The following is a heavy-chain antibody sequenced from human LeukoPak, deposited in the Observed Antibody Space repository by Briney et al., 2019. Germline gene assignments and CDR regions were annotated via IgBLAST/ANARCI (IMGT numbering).Heavy chain of an antibody. D-gene: IGHD2/OR15-2a*01. CDR1: GFTFSSYA. CDR2: IGSGSGGTT. Sequence: GGSLRLSCAASGFTFSSYAMRWVRQAPGKGLEWVSAIGSGSGGTTIYADSVKGRFTISRDKTKNSLYLQMNDLRDEDTAVYFCARDQDRSTESYGMDVWGQGTTVTVSS. J-gene: IGHJ6*02. V-gene: IGHV3-23*01. CDR3: ARDQDRSTESYGMDV.